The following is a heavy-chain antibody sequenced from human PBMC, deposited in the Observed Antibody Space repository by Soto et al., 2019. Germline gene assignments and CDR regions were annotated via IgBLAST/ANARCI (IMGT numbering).Heavy chain of an antibody. Sequence: ESGGGVVQPGRSLRLSCAASGFTFSSYAMHWVRQAPGKGLEWVAVISYDGSNKYYADSVKGRFTISRDNSKNTLYLQMNSLRAEDTAVYYCAREAVAGVNWFDPWGQGTLVTVSS. CDR3: AREAVAGVNWFDP. J-gene: IGHJ5*02. V-gene: IGHV3-30-3*01. D-gene: IGHD6-19*01. CDR1: GFTFSSYA. CDR2: ISYDGSNK.